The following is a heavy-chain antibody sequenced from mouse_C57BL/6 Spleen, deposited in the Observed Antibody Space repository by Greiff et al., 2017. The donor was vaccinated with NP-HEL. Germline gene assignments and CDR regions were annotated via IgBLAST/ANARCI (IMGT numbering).Heavy chain of an antibody. CDR2: ISSGSSTI. V-gene: IGHV5-17*01. Sequence: EVKVVESGGGLVKPGGSLKLSCAASGFTFSDYGMHWVRQAPEKGLEWVAYISSGSSTIYYADTVKGRFTISRDNAKNTLFLQMTSLRSEDTAMYYCARDSNWALDYWGQGTTLTVSS. D-gene: IGHD4-1*01. J-gene: IGHJ2*01. CDR3: ARDSNWALDY. CDR1: GFTFSDYG.